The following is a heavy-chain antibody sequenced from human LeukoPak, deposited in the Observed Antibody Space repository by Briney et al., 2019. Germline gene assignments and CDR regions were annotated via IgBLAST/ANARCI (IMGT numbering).Heavy chain of an antibody. D-gene: IGHD3-10*01. V-gene: IGHV3-53*01. CDR2: IYIGGGT. CDR1: GFTVSSNS. J-gene: IGHJ6*02. Sequence: PGGSLRLSCAASGFTVSSNSMSWVRQAPGKWLQWVSVIYIGGGTYYADSVKGRFTISRDNSNNTLYLQRNSLRAEYTAVYDCARENNFGSGMDVWGQGTTVTVSS. CDR3: ARENNFGSGMDV.